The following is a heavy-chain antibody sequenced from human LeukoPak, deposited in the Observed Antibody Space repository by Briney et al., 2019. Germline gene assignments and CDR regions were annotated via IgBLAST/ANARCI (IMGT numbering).Heavy chain of an antibody. J-gene: IGHJ5*02. V-gene: IGHV4-39*01. CDR2: ICFNGNT. Sequence: PSETLSLTCSVSAGSIGSSSYCWGWIRQPPGKGLEWMGTICFNGNTFYNPSLKSRVTLSVDTSKNQFSLKLSSVTAADTAVYYCARTENYIPEDCFDPWGQGTLDTVSS. CDR3: ARTENYIPEDCFDP. D-gene: IGHD5-24*01. CDR1: AGSIGSSSYC.